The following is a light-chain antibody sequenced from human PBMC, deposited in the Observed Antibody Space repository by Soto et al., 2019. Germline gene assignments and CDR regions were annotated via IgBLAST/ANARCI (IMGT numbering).Light chain of an antibody. CDR3: QAYDYSLTASV. CDR1: SSNLGAGYD. V-gene: IGLV1-40*01. Sequence: QAVVTQPPSVSGAPRQRVTISCTGNSSNLGAGYDVHWYQQLPGTAPKVVIYGNRNRPSGVPERFSGSKSGTSASLAITGLQAEDEADYYCQAYDYSLTASVFGGGTKVTVL. CDR2: GNR. J-gene: IGLJ3*02.